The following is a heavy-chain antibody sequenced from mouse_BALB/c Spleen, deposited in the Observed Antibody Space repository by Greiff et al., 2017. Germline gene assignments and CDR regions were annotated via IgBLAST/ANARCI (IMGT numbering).Heavy chain of an antibody. V-gene: IGHV1-53*01. D-gene: IGHD2-14*01. CDR1: GYTFTSYY. CDR2: INPSNGGT. J-gene: IGHJ4*01. CDR3: AREVRRIGYAMDY. Sequence: QVHVKQSGAELVKPGASVKLSCKASGYTFTSYYMYWVKQRPGQGLEWIGEINPSNGGTKYNEKFKGKATLTSDKSSSTAYMELSSLTSEDSAVYYCAREVRRIGYAMDYWGQGTSVTVSS.